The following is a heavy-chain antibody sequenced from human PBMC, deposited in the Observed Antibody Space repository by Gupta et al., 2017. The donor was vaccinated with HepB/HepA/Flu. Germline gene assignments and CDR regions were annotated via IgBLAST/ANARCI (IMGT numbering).Heavy chain of an antibody. CDR3: AKEGPDDYGDYGFDY. D-gene: IGHD4-17*01. CDR1: GFTFSSYG. Sequence: QVQLVESGGGVVQPGRSLRLSCAASGFTFSSYGMHWVRQAPGKGLEWVAVISYDGSNKYYADSVKGRFTISRDNSKNTLYLQMNSLRAEDTAVYYCAKEGPDDYGDYGFDYWGQGTLVTVSS. CDR2: ISYDGSNK. J-gene: IGHJ4*02. V-gene: IGHV3-30*18.